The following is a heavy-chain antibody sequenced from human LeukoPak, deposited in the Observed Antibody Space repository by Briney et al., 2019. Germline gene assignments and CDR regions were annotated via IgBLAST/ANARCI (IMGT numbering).Heavy chain of an antibody. CDR2: IYYSGST. CDR1: GGSISSYY. CDR3: ARPSMVRDRYGMDV. D-gene: IGHD3-10*01. Sequence: SETLSLTCTVSGGSISSYYWSWIRQPPGKGLEWIGYIYYSGSTNYNPSLKSRVTISVDTSKNQFSLKLSSVTAADTAVYYCARPSMVRDRYGMDVWGQGTTVTVSS. V-gene: IGHV4-59*08. J-gene: IGHJ6*02.